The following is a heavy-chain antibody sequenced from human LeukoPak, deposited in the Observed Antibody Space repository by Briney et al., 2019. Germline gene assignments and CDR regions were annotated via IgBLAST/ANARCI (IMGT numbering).Heavy chain of an antibody. Sequence: GGSLRLSCAASGFIFDDYTMHWVRQAPGKGLEWVSLVTWDGGGTYYVDSVKGRFTISRDNSKNSLYLQMNSLRTEDTALYYCAKDMPTRVSGSYSGFDYWGQGTLVTVSS. CDR1: GFIFDDYT. J-gene: IGHJ4*02. CDR2: VTWDGGGT. V-gene: IGHV3-43*01. D-gene: IGHD1-26*01. CDR3: AKDMPTRVSGSYSGFDY.